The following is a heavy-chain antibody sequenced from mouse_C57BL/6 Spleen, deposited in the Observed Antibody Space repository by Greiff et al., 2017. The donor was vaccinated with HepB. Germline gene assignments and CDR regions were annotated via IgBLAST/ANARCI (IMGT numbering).Heavy chain of an antibody. CDR3: ARENYSLYAMDY. CDR2: IYPGSGNT. Sequence: QVQLQQSGAELVRPGASVKLSCKASGYTFTDYYINWVKQRPGQGLEWIARIYPGSGNTYYNEKFKGKATLTAEKSSSTAYMQLSSLTSEDSAVYFCARENYSLYAMDYWGQGTSVTVSS. CDR1: GYTFTDYY. V-gene: IGHV1-76*01. J-gene: IGHJ4*01. D-gene: IGHD2-12*01.